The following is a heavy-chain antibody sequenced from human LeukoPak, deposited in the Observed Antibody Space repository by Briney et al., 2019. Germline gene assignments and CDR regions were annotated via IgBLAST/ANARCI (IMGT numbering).Heavy chain of an antibody. CDR1: GYTFTSYG. D-gene: IGHD3-10*01. J-gene: IGHJ3*02. V-gene: IGHV1-18*01. CDR3: AREWARRGAFDI. CDR2: TSAYNGNT. Sequence: ASVKVSCKASGYTFTSYGISWVRQAPGQGLEWMGWTSAYNGNTNYAQKLQGRVTMTTDTSTSTAYMELRSLRSDDTAVYYCAREWARRGAFDIWGQGTMVTVSS.